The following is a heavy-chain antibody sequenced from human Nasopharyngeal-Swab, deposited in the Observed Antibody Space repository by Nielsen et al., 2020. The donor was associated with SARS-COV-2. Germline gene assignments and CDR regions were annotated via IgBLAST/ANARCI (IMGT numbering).Heavy chain of an antibody. V-gene: IGHV1-69*04. CDR1: GGTFSSDA. CDR3: AREGGPYDYVWGSYRYTGEDTLLDY. Sequence: SVKVSCKASGGTFSSDAISWVRQAPGQGLEWMGRIIPILGIANYAQKFQGRVTITADKSTSTAYMELSSLRSEDTAVYYCAREGGPYDYVWGSYRYTGEDTLLDYWGQGTLVTVSS. J-gene: IGHJ4*02. D-gene: IGHD3-16*02. CDR2: IIPILGIA.